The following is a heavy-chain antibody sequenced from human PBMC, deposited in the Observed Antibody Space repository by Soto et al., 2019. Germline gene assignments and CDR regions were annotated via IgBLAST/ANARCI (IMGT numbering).Heavy chain of an antibody. CDR1: GGSISSGSYY. D-gene: IGHD6-6*01. CDR2: IYYSGST. CDR3: ARHRARNWFDP. Sequence: SETLSLTCIVSGGSISSGSYYWGWIRQPPGKGLEWIGSIYYSGSTYYNPPLKSRVTISVDTSKNQFSLKLSSVTAADTAVFYCARHRARNWFDPWGQGTLVTVSS. V-gene: IGHV4-39*01. J-gene: IGHJ5*02.